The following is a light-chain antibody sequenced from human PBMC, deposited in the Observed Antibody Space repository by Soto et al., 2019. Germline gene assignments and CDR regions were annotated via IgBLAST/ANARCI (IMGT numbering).Light chain of an antibody. CDR2: AAS. CDR1: QSISNY. Sequence: DIQMTQSPSSLSASVGDRITITCRASQSISNYLNWYQHKPGKAPKLLIYAASSLQSGVPSRFSGSGSGTDFTLTISSLQPEDFATYYCQQSYDTPRTFGQGTKVEIK. CDR3: QQSYDTPRT. J-gene: IGKJ1*01. V-gene: IGKV1-39*01.